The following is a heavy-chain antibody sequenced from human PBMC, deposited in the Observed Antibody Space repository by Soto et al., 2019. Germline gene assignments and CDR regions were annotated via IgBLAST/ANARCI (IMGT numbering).Heavy chain of an antibody. CDR1: GFTFSSYA. Sequence: GGSLRLSCAASGFTFSSYAMHWVRQAPGKGLEWVAVISYDGSNKYYADSVKGRFTISRDNSKNTLYLQMNSLRAEDTAVYYCARDLGTGTTFDYYGMDVWGQGTTVTVSS. D-gene: IGHD1-7*01. V-gene: IGHV3-30-3*01. CDR2: ISYDGSNK. CDR3: ARDLGTGTTFDYYGMDV. J-gene: IGHJ6*02.